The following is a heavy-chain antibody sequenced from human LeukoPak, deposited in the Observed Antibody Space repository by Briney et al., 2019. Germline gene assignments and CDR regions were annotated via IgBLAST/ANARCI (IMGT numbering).Heavy chain of an antibody. Sequence: GGSLRLSCAASGFTFSTYAVNWVRQAPGKGLERVSAISGSGGSTYYADSVKGRFTISRDNSKNTLYLQMNSLRAEDTAVYYCAKHPGRIPHDAFDIWGQGTMVTVSS. J-gene: IGHJ3*02. D-gene: IGHD2-15*01. V-gene: IGHV3-23*01. CDR3: AKHPGRIPHDAFDI. CDR1: GFTFSTYA. CDR2: ISGSGGST.